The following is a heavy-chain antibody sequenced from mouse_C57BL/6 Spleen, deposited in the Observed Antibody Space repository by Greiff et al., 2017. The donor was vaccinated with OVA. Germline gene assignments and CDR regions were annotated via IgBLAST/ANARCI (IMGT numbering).Heavy chain of an antibody. CDR3: ARLIYYYGSSLYYFDY. CDR1: GFTFTDYY. Sequence: EVMLVESGGGLVQPGGSLSLSCAASGFTFTDYYMSWVRQPPGKALEWLGFIRNKANGYTTEYSASVKGRFTISRDNSQSILYLQMNALRAEDSATYYCARLIYYYGSSLYYFDYWGQGTTLTVSS. D-gene: IGHD1-1*01. CDR2: IRNKANGYTT. J-gene: IGHJ2*01. V-gene: IGHV7-3*01.